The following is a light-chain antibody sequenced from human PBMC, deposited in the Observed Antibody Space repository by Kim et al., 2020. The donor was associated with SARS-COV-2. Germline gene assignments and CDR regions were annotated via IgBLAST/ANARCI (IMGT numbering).Light chain of an antibody. V-gene: IGLV1-44*01. Sequence: GQRVTISCSGISSNIGSNTINWYQQLPGTAPKLLIYSNNRRPSGVPDRFSGSKSGTSASLAISDLQSEDEADYYCAAWDDSLNGVVFGGGTQLTVL. J-gene: IGLJ2*01. CDR2: SNN. CDR3: AAWDDSLNGVV. CDR1: SSNIGSNT.